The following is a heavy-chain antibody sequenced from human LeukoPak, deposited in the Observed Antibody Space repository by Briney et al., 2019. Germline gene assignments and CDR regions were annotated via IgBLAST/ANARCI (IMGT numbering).Heavy chain of an antibody. CDR1: GFTFSSYA. Sequence: GSLRLSCAASGFTFSSYAMHWVRQAPGKGLEWVAVISYDGSNKYYADSVKGRFTISRDNSKNTLYLQMNSLRAEDTAVYYCARGTTVVTFDYWGQGTLVTVSS. J-gene: IGHJ4*02. V-gene: IGHV3-30-3*01. CDR3: ARGTTVVTFDY. CDR2: ISYDGSNK. D-gene: IGHD4-23*01.